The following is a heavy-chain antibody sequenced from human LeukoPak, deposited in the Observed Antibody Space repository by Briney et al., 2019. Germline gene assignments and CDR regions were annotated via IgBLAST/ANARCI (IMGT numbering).Heavy chain of an antibody. CDR1: GGSISSHY. D-gene: IGHD3-22*01. V-gene: IGHV4-59*11. CDR3: ARVRVSSGSHPWYFDY. Sequence: PSETLSLTCTVSGGSISSHYWSWIRQPPGQGLEWIGYIYYSGSTDYNPSLKSRVNISVDAPKNQFSLKLSSVTAADTAVYFCARVRVSSGSHPWYFDYWGQGTLVTVSS. CDR2: IYYSGST. J-gene: IGHJ4*02.